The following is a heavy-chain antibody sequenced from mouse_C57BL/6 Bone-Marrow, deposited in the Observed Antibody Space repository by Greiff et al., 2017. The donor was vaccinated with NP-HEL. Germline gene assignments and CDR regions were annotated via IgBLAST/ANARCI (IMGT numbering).Heavy chain of an antibody. Sequence: EVKLQESGPGLVKPSQSLSLTCSVTGYSITSGYYWNWIRQFPGNKLEWMGYISYDGSNNYNPSLKNRISITRDTSKNQFFLKLNSVTTEDTATYYCARDLYDYDLDYWGQGTTLTVSS. J-gene: IGHJ2*01. CDR3: ARDLYDYDLDY. D-gene: IGHD2-4*01. CDR2: ISYDGSN. V-gene: IGHV3-6*01. CDR1: GYSITSGYY.